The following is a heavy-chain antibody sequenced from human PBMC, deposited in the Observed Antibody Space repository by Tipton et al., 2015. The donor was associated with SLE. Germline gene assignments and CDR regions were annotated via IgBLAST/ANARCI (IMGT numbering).Heavy chain of an antibody. CDR1: GGSISSYY. J-gene: IGHJ4*02. CDR3: ARDYELQLVGHFDY. V-gene: IGHV4-4*07. CDR2: IYTSGST. Sequence: TLSLTCTVSGGSISSYYWSWIRQPAGKGLEWIGRIYTSGSTNYNPSLKSRVTISVDTSKNQFSLKLSSVTAADTAVFYCARDYELQLVGHFDYWGQGTLVTVSS. D-gene: IGHD6-13*01.